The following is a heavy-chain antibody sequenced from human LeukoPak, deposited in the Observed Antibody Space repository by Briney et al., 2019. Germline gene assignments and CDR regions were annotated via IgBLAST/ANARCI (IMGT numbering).Heavy chain of an antibody. Sequence: PGGSLRLSCAVSGLTFNNYAMSWVRQAPGKGLEWVSAISKSGDHTYYAASAKGRFTIYRDNSKNMQYLQMNSLRAEDTAVYYCAKGIAVAGNSQYFDYWGQGTLVIVSS. CDR3: AKGIAVAGNSQYFDY. J-gene: IGHJ4*02. D-gene: IGHD6-19*01. CDR2: ISKSGDHT. CDR1: GLTFNNYA. V-gene: IGHV3-23*01.